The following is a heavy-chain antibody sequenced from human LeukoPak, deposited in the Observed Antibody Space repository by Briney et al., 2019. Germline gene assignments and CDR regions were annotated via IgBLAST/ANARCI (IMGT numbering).Heavy chain of an antibody. CDR1: GGSISSYY. D-gene: IGHD6-13*01. Sequence: PSETLSLTCTVSGGSISSYYWSWIRQPPGEGLEWIGYIYYSGSTNYNPSLKSRVTISVDTSKNQFSLKLSSVTAADTAVYYCAREHIAAAGRFDPWGQGTLVTVSS. J-gene: IGHJ5*02. CDR2: IYYSGST. CDR3: AREHIAAAGRFDP. V-gene: IGHV4-59*01.